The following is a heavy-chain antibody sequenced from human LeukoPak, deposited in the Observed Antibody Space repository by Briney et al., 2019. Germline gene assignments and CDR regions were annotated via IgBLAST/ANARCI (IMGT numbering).Heavy chain of an antibody. V-gene: IGHV3-49*05. Sequence: KSGGSLRLSCTAYGFTFGDYAMSWFRQAPGKGLEWVGFIRSKSYGGTTEYAASVKGRFTISRDDAKSIAYLQMSTLKTEDTALYYCGIQSRPGFFFDHWGQGTLVTVSP. CDR1: GFTFGDYA. J-gene: IGHJ4*02. CDR3: GIQSRPGFFFDH. D-gene: IGHD1-14*01. CDR2: IRSKSYGGTT.